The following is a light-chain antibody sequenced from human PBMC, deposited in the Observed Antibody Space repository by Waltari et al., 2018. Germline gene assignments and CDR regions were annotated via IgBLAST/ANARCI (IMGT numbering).Light chain of an antibody. CDR1: ALPKQY. CDR2: THE. V-gene: IGLV3-25*03. CDR3: QALDCTGTYVV. Sequence: SYELRQPPSVSVSPGQTARITCSGDALPKQYVYWYKQKPGQAPVLFLYTHESGPSGSPVRFSGSTPGTTVTLTFSGVQAEAEVDYNIQALDCTGTYVVF. J-gene: IGLJ1*01.